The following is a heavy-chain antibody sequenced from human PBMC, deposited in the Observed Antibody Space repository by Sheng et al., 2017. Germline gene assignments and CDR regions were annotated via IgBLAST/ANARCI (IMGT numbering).Heavy chain of an antibody. Sequence: QVQLQQWGAGLLKPSETLSLTCAVYGGSFSGYYWSWIRQPPGKGLEWIGEINHSGSTNYNPSLKSRVTISVDTSKNQFSLKLSSVTAADTAVYYCARASSSMSPIVVVPAAINLYYFDYWGQGTLVTVSS. J-gene: IGHJ4*02. V-gene: IGHV4-34*01. CDR1: GGSFSGYY. CDR3: ARASSSMSPIVVVPAAINLYYFDY. D-gene: IGHD2-2*01. CDR2: INHSGST.